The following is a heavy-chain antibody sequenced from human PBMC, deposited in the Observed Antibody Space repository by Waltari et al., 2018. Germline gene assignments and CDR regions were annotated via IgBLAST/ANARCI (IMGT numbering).Heavy chain of an antibody. CDR2: SYSGGST. CDR1: GFTVGNNF. Sequence: EVQLVESGGDLIQPGGSLRLSCAASGFTVGNNFMGWVRQAPGKGLEVVSVSYSGGSTNYIDSVRGRFTISRDSSKNTLYLQMNSLRAEDTAVYYCAKVDNVGLNNYWGQGTLVTVSS. J-gene: IGHJ4*02. CDR3: AKVDNVGLNNY. V-gene: IGHV3-53*01. D-gene: IGHD1-1*01.